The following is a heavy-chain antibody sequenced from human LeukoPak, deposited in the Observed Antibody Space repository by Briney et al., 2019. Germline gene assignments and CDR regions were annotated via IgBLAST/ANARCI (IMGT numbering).Heavy chain of an antibody. J-gene: IGHJ6*03. D-gene: IGHD3-22*01. CDR1: GYTFTGYY. CDR2: INPNSGGT. CDR3: ARDYYDSSGYRTYYYYMDV. V-gene: IGHV1-2*02. Sequence: GASVKVSCKASGYTFTGYYMHWVRQAPGQGLEWMGWINPNSGGTNYAQKFQGRVTMTRDTSISTAYMELSRLRSDDTAVYYCARDYYDSSGYRTYYYYMDVWGKGTTVTVSS.